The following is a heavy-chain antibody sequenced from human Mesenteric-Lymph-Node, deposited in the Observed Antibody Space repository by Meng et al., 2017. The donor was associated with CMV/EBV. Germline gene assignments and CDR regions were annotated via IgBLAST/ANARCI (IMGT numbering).Heavy chain of an antibody. V-gene: IGHV4-59*12. CDR2: IYYRGST. CDR1: GGSFSGYY. CDR3: ARDRGLEWLLGDI. Sequence: GSLRLSCAVYGGSFSGYYWSWIRQPPGKGLEWIGYIYYRGSTYYNPSLKSRVTISVDTSKNQFSLKLSSVTAADTAVYYCARDRGLEWLLGDIWGQGTMVTVSS. D-gene: IGHD3-3*01. J-gene: IGHJ3*02.